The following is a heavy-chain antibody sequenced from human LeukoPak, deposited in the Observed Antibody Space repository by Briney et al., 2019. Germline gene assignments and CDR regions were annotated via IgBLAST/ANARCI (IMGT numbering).Heavy chain of an antibody. CDR3: ARLTMVRGIITTMWFDP. J-gene: IGHJ5*02. Sequence: SETLSLTCAVYGGSFSGYYWSWIRQPPGRGLEWIGEINHSGSTNYNPSLKSRVTISVDTSKNQFSLKLSSVTAADTAVYYCARLTMVRGIITTMWFDPWGQGTLVTVSS. CDR2: INHSGST. V-gene: IGHV4-34*01. D-gene: IGHD3-10*01. CDR1: GGSFSGYY.